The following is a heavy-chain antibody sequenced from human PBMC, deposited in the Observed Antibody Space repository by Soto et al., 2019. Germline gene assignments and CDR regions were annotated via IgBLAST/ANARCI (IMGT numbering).Heavy chain of an antibody. CDR3: ARGQYQLATPQN. V-gene: IGHV4-30-2*01. CDR2: IYHSGST. Sequence: SETLSLTCAVSGGSISSGGYSWSWIRQPPGKGLEWIGYIYHSGSTYYNPSLKSRVTISVDRSKNQFSLRLSSVTAADTAVYYCARGQYQLATPQNWGQGTLVTVSS. D-gene: IGHD2-2*01. J-gene: IGHJ4*02. CDR1: GGSISSGGYS.